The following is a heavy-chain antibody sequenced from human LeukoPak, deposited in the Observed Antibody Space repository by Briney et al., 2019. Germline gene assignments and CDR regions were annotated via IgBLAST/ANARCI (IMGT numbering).Heavy chain of an antibody. J-gene: IGHJ4*02. CDR3: ARSRSGTYLLAY. CDR2: MNPNSGNT. Sequence: ASVKVSCKASGYTFTSYDINWVRQATGQGLEWMGWMNPNSGNTGYAQKFQGRVTMTRNTSISTAYMELSSLRSEDTAVYYCARSRSGTYLLAYWGQGTLVTVSS. V-gene: IGHV1-8*01. CDR1: GYTFTSYD. D-gene: IGHD1-26*01.